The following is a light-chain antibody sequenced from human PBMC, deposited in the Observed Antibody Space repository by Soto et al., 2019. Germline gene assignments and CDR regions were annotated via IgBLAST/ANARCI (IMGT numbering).Light chain of an antibody. CDR1: TGAVTNRHY. V-gene: IGLV7-46*01. CDR3: LLSYNGPYV. CDR2: DTT. J-gene: IGLJ1*01. Sequence: QAVVTQEPSLTVSPGGTATLTCGSSTGAVTNRHYPSWFQQKPGQAARTLIYDTTNRPSWTPARFSGSLLGGKAALTLPGAQPEDEAEYYCLLSYNGPYVFGTGTKVTVL.